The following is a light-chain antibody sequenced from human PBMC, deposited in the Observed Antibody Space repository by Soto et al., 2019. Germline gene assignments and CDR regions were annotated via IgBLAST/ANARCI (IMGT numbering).Light chain of an antibody. CDR1: SSDVGGYYF. V-gene: IGLV2-14*01. CDR2: EVS. Sequence: QSVLTQPASVSGSPGQSITISCTGTSSDVGGYYFVSWYQQYPGKAPKLMIFEVSHRPSGVSDRFSGSKSGNTASLTISGLQAEDEADYYCSAYTSSSTRVLFGGGTKLTVL. CDR3: SAYTSSSTRVL. J-gene: IGLJ2*01.